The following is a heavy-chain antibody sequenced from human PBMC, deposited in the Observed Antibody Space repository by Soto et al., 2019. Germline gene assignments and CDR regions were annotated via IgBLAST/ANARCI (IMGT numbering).Heavy chain of an antibody. V-gene: IGHV4-4*07. CDR2: IFVNGNT. CDR1: SGSVITYY. CDR3: ARGPYYYYGSGATNYYYYGMDV. J-gene: IGHJ6*02. D-gene: IGHD3-10*01. Sequence: SETLSLTCTVASGSVITYYWSWMRQPAGKGLEWIGRIFVNGNTNYNPSLRSRVTISVDTSKNQFSLKLSSVTAADTAVYYCARGPYYYYGSGATNYYYYGMDVWGQGTTVTVSS.